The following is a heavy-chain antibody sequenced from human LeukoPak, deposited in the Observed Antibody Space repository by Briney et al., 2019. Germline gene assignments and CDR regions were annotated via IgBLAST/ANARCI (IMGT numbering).Heavy chain of an antibody. CDR1: GFNFNTIS. J-gene: IGHJ4*02. CDR3: TRDLPVPSLVRGMIIYGLIDY. CDR2: ISPDGDTI. Sequence: GGSLRLSCEPSGFNFNTISTNWVRQALGKGLEWVSSISPDGDTIYHADSVTGRFTTSRDSAERSLYLQMNSLRAEDTGVYYCTRDLPVPSLVRGMIIYGLIDYWGQGTLVTVS. V-gene: IGHV3-21*01. D-gene: IGHD3-10*01.